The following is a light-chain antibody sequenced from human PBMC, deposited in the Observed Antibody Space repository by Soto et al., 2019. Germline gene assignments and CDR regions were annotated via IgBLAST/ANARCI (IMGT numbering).Light chain of an antibody. Sequence: QSALTQPASVSGSPGQSITISCTGTSSDVGGYKYVSWYQQHPGKAPKLMIYDVSNRPSGVSNRFSGSKSGNTASLTISGLQAEDEADYYCSSYTSSSTLVFGGGPKLTV. J-gene: IGLJ2*01. CDR1: SSDVGGYKY. V-gene: IGLV2-14*01. CDR3: SSYTSSSTLV. CDR2: DVS.